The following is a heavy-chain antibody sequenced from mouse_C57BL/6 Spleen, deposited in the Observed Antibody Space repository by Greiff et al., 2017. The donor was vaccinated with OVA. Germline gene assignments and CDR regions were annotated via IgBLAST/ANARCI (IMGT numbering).Heavy chain of an antibody. J-gene: IGHJ3*01. D-gene: IGHD2-3*01. Sequence: VHVKQSGPELVKPGDSVKISCKASGYSFTGYFMNWVMQSHGKSLEWIGRINPYNGDTFYNQKFKGKATLTVDKSSSTAHMELRSLTSEDSAVYYCAREGWLLREAWFAYWGQGTLVTVSA. V-gene: IGHV1-20*01. CDR3: AREGWLLREAWFAY. CDR2: INPYNGDT. CDR1: GYSFTGYF.